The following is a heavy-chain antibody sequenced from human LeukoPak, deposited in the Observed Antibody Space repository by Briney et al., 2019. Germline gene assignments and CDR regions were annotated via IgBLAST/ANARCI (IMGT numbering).Heavy chain of an antibody. CDR1: GYTFTSYA. CDR2: INAGNGNT. V-gene: IGHV1-3*01. Sequence: GASVKVSCKASGYTFTSYAMHWVRQAPGQRLEWMGWINAGNGNTKYSQKFQGRVTITRDTSASTAYMELSSLRSEGTAVYYCARGRETVAGEIDYWGQGTLVTVSS. D-gene: IGHD6-19*01. CDR3: ARGRETVAGEIDY. J-gene: IGHJ4*02.